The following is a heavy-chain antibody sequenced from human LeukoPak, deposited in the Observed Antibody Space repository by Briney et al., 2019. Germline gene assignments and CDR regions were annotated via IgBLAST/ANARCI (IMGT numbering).Heavy chain of an antibody. CDR1: GYTFSAYY. J-gene: IGHJ6*03. Sequence: ASVKVSCKASGYTFSAYYMHWVRQAPGQGLEWMGWINPKSGDTNYAQKFQGRVTMTRDTSISTAYMELTSLRSDDTAVYYCARASSYSSVMDVWGNGTTVTVSS. V-gene: IGHV1-2*02. CDR3: ARASSYSSVMDV. CDR2: INPKSGDT. D-gene: IGHD2-15*01.